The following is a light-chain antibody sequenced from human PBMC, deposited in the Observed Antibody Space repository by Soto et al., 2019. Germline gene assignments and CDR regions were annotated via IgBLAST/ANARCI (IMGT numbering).Light chain of an antibody. Sequence: EIVLTQSPAILSLSPGERATLSCRASQSVGRYLVWYQQKPGQAPSLIIYDASNRATGIPARFSGSGSGTDFTLTISSLESEDFAVYYCQHRNNWPWTLGQGTRVEIK. CDR3: QHRNNWPWT. CDR2: DAS. CDR1: QSVGRY. V-gene: IGKV3-11*01. J-gene: IGKJ1*01.